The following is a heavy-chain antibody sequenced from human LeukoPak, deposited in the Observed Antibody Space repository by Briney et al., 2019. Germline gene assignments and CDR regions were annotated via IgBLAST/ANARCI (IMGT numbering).Heavy chain of an antibody. CDR3: AKDHGTAVAGFYY. V-gene: IGHV3-23*01. CDR1: GFSLSTYG. CDR2: ITGTGGST. J-gene: IGHJ4*02. D-gene: IGHD6-19*01. Sequence: PGASLRLSCAASGFSLSTYGVSWVRQPPGKGLEWVSGITGTGGSTYYADSAKGRFTVSRDTSKNTLYLQMNSLRAEDTAIYYCAKDHGTAVAGFYYWGQGTLVTVSS.